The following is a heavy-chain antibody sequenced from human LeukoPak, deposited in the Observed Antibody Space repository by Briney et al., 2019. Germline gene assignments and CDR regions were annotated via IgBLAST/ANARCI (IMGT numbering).Heavy chain of an antibody. Sequence: SETLSLSCTDSGGSISSYYWSWIRQPPGKGLEWIGYIYYSGSTNYNPSLKSRVTISVDTSKNQFSLKLSSVTAADTAVYYCARGGVLKSVDYWGQGTLVAVSS. CDR3: ARGGVLKSVDY. D-gene: IGHD3-16*01. CDR2: IYYSGST. J-gene: IGHJ4*02. V-gene: IGHV4-59*01. CDR1: GGSISSYY.